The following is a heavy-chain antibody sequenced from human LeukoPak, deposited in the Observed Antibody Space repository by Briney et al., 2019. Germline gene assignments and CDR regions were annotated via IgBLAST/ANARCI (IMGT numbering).Heavy chain of an antibody. V-gene: IGHV3-7*04. CDR1: GFTFSAYW. CDR3: AREPPPSIYCSGGSCYSDYYGMDV. Sequence: GGSLRLSCAASGFTFSAYWMSWLPQAPGNELKGVANIKQDGSENYYVDSVKGRFTISRDNAKNSLYLQMNSLRAEDTAVYYCAREPPPSIYCSGGSCYSDYYGMDVWGQGTTVTVSS. D-gene: IGHD2-15*01. CDR2: IKQDGSEN. J-gene: IGHJ6*02.